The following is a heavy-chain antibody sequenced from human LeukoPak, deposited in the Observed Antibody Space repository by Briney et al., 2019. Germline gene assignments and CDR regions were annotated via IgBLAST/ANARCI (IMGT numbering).Heavy chain of an antibody. CDR1: GYTFTSYG. CDR3: ARDRGDCSSTTCHRIPYNWFDP. CDR2: ISAYNGNT. J-gene: IGHJ5*02. D-gene: IGHD2-2*02. V-gene: IGHV1-18*01. Sequence: ASVKVSCKASGYTFTSYGISWVRQAPGQGLEWMGWISAYNGNTNYAQKLQGRVTMTTDTSTSTAYMELRSLRSEDTAIYYCARDRGDCSSTTCHRIPYNWFDPWGQGTLVTVSS.